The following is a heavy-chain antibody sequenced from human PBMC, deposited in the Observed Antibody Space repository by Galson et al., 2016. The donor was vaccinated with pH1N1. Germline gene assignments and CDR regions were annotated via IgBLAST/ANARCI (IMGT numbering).Heavy chain of an antibody. CDR1: GFTFSSYS. CDR3: ARVDHYYYGMDV. CDR2: ISSSSTI. D-gene: IGHD3-9*01. V-gene: IGHV3-48*01. J-gene: IGHJ6*02. Sequence: SLRLSCAASGFTFSSYSMNWVRQAPGKGLEWVSYISSSSTIYYEDSVKGRFTISRDNAKNSLYLQMNSLRAEDTAVYYCARVDHYYYGMDVWGQGTTVTVSS.